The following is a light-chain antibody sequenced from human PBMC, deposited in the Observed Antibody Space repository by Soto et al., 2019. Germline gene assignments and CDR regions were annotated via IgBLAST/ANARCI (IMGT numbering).Light chain of an antibody. J-gene: IGKJ1*01. CDR3: QQSFSIPSWT. Sequence: DIQMTQSPSSLSASVGDRVTITCRASQSISIYLNWYQQKPGRAPKLLISAASSLQSGVPSRFSGSESGTDFTLTISNLQPEDFATYYCQQSFSIPSWTFGQGTKVDIK. CDR1: QSISIY. V-gene: IGKV1-39*01. CDR2: AAS.